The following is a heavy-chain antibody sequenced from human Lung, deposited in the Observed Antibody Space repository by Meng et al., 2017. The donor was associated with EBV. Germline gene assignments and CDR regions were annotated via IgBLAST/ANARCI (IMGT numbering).Heavy chain of an antibody. CDR2: ISYSGST. J-gene: IGHJ4*02. D-gene: IGHD3-22*01. Sequence: QVPLQESVPGLVKPSPALSLTCTVSGGSISSGDYYWSWIRQPPGKGLEWIGYISYSGSTYYNPSLKSRVTISVDTSKNQFSLKLSSVTAADTAVYYCARTHFYDSSNYGFDYWGQGTLVTVSS. V-gene: IGHV4-30-4*01. CDR3: ARTHFYDSSNYGFDY. CDR1: GGSISSGDYY.